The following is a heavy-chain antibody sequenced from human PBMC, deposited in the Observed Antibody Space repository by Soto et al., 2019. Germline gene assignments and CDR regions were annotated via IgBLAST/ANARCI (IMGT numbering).Heavy chain of an antibody. CDR2: IYAGTIT. Sequence: ISWGRQDEGKGLEWVSVIYAGTITYYADSVKGRFTIYRDNSKNTLNLEMNSLRVEDTAVYYCARIPYDNSGTIFDYWGQGTLVTGFS. J-gene: IGHJ4*02. CDR3: ARIPYDNSGTIFDY. V-gene: IGHV3-53*01. D-gene: IGHD3-22*01.